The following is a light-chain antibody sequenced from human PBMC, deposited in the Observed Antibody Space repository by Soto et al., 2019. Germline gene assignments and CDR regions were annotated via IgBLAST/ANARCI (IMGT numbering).Light chain of an antibody. CDR2: SAS. J-gene: IGKJ5*01. CDR1: QSVRSS. Sequence: EIVMTQSPATLSVSPGERATLSCRASQSVRSSLAWYQQRPGQAPRLLIYSASTRAPGIPARFSGSGSETDFTLTISSLQSEDFAIYYCQQYNSWPPITFXQGTRMEIK. CDR3: QQYNSWPPIT. V-gene: IGKV3-15*01.